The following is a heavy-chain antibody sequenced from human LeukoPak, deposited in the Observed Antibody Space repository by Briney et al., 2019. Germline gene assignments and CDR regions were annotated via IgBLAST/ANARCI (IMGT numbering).Heavy chain of an antibody. J-gene: IGHJ5*02. Sequence: PGGSLRLSCSASGFSFSDNFMGWLRQAPGKGLEWVSYINSAGDFIQYSDAVKGRISVSRDNSKRSLFLQMTRLRSDDTAVYYCARGSHGWTLNPWGQGTLVSVSS. V-gene: IGHV3-11*01. CDR3: ARGSHGWTLNP. D-gene: IGHD3-10*01. CDR2: INSAGDFI. CDR1: GFSFSDNF.